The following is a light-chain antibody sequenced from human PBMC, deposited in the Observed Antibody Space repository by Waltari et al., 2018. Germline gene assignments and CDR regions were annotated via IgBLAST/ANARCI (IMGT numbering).Light chain of an antibody. J-gene: IGKJ4*01. Sequence: DIQMTQSPSSVSASLGDRVTITCRASQGISSWLAWYPQKPGKAPKLLIYAASSLQSGVPSRFSGSGSGTDFTLTISSLQPEDFATYYCQQANSFPLTFGGGTKVEIK. CDR2: AAS. V-gene: IGKV1D-12*01. CDR1: QGISSW. CDR3: QQANSFPLT.